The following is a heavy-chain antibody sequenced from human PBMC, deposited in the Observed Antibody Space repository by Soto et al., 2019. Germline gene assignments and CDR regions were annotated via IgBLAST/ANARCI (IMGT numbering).Heavy chain of an antibody. CDR3: ATFRDGYNYYYGMDV. J-gene: IGHJ6*02. Sequence: ASVKVSFKASGGTFSSYAISWVRQAPGQGLEWMGGIIPIFGTANYAQKFQGRVTITADKSTSTAYMELSSLRSEDTAVYYCATFRDGYNYYYGMDVWGQGTTVTVSS. V-gene: IGHV1-69*06. D-gene: IGHD2-21*01. CDR1: GGTFSSYA. CDR2: IIPIFGTA.